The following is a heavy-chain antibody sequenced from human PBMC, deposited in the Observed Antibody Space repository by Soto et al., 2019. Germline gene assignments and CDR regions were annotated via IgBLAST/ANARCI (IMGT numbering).Heavy chain of an antibody. CDR2: IYYSGST. D-gene: IGHD6-13*01. CDR3: ARARATIAAAAIFDC. CDR1: GGFIISDY. V-gene: IGHV4-59*12. Sequence: SETLSLTCTVSGGFIISDYWIWIRQPPGKGLEWIGYIYYSGSTNYNPSLKSRVTISVDPSKNQFSLKLTSVTAADTAVYYCARARATIAAAAIFDCWGQGTLVTVSS. J-gene: IGHJ4*02.